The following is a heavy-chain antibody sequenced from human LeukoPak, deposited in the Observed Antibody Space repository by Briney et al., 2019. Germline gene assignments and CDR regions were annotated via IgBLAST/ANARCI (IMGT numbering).Heavy chain of an antibody. CDR2: IHYDGSNN. D-gene: IGHD1-7*01. Sequence: PGGSLRLSCAASGFTFSSYAMHWVRQAPGKGLEWVAFIHYDGSNNYYADSVKGRFTVSRDNSRNTLYLQLNSLRAEDTAVYYCARTRNYPASRDGFDIWGQGTMVTVSS. J-gene: IGHJ3*02. V-gene: IGHV3-30*02. CDR3: ARTRNYPASRDGFDI. CDR1: GFTFSSYA.